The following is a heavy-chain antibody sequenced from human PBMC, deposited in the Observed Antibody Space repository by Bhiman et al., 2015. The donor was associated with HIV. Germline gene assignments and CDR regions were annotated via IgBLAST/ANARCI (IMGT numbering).Heavy chain of an antibody. CDR2: IKSKTDGGAI. V-gene: IGHV3-15*01. CDR3: TTGPMILYYFDY. J-gene: IGHJ4*02. CDR1: GLTFSNAW. Sequence: EVQLVESGGGLVKPGGSLRLSCAASGLTFSNAWMSWVRQAPWKGLEWVGRIKSKTDGGAIDYAAPVKGRFTISRDDSKNTLYLQMSSLKTEDTAVYYCTTGPMILYYFDYWGQGTLVTVSS. D-gene: IGHD3-16*01.